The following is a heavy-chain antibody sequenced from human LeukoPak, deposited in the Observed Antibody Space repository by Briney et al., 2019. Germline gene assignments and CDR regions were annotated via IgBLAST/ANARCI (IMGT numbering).Heavy chain of an antibody. CDR2: VTGSGGTT. Sequence: PAGSLRLSCATSGFTFSRNALSWVRHAPAKGLEGVACVTGSGGTTYYGDCVKCRFTISRDNSKNTVYLQMTSLRAEDSALYYYANDLGSHAFLYYCLDVWGKGTTVTVSS. D-gene: IGHD2-2*01. V-gene: IGHV3-23*01. CDR3: ANDLGSHAFLYYCLDV. CDR1: GFTFSRNA. J-gene: IGHJ6*03.